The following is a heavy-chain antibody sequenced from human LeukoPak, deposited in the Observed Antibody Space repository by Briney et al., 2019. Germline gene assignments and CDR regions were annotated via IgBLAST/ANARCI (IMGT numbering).Heavy chain of an antibody. CDR2: INPSGGST. V-gene: IGHV1-46*01. Sequence: GASVKVSCKASGYTFTSYYTHWVRQAPGQGLEWMGIINPSGGSTSYAQKFQGRVTMTRDMSTSTVYMELSSLRSEDTAVYYCARGDETYCYDSSGYSDYWGQGTLVTVSS. CDR1: GYTFTSYY. CDR3: ARGDETYCYDSSGYSDY. D-gene: IGHD3-22*01. J-gene: IGHJ4*02.